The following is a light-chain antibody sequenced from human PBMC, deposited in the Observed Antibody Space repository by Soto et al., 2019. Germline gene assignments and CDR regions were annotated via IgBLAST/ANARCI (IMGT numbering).Light chain of an antibody. CDR1: QSVSSTY. CDR3: QQFGSSPL. CDR2: GAS. V-gene: IGKV3-20*01. J-gene: IGKJ1*01. Sequence: EIVLTQSPGTLSLSPGEGATLSCRASQSVSSTYLAWYQQKPGQAPRLLIFGASIRATGIPDRFSGSGSGTDFTLTISRLEPEDFAVYYCQQFGSSPLFGQGTKVDIK.